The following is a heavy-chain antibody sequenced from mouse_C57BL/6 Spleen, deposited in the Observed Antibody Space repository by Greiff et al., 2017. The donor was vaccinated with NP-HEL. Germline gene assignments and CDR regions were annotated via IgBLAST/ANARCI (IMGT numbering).Heavy chain of an antibody. CDR2: IDPSDSYT. CDR3: ARYGYYGSLYVDV. CDR1: GYTFTSYW. V-gene: IGHV1-50*01. J-gene: IGHJ1*03. Sequence: QVQLQQPGAELVKPGASVKLSCKASGYTFTSYWMQWVKQRPGQGLEWIGEIDPSDSYTNYNQKFKGKATLTVDTSSSTAYMQLSSLTSEDSAVYYCARYGYYGSLYVDVWGTGTTVTVAS. D-gene: IGHD1-1*01.